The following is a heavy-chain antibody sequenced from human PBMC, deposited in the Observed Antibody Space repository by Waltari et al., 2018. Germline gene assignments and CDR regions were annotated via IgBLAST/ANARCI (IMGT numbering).Heavy chain of an antibody. CDR1: GGSISSYY. V-gene: IGHV4-59*01. Sequence: QVQLQESGPGLVKPSETLSLTCTVSGGSISSYYWSWIRQPPGKGLEWIGYIYYSGSTHYNPPRKSGVTISVDTSKNQFSLKLSSVTAADTAVYYCARAGHSSGWYSRPLLYSYGMDVWGQGTTVTVSS. CDR3: ARAGHSSGWYSRPLLYSYGMDV. D-gene: IGHD6-19*01. CDR2: IYYSGST. J-gene: IGHJ6*02.